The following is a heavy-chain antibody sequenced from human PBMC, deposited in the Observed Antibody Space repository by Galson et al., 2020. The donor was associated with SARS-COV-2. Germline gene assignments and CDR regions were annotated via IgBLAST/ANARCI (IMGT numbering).Heavy chain of an antibody. D-gene: IGHD3-10*01. V-gene: IGHV4-59*01. CDR1: GGYINIYY. Sequence: SETLSLTCAVSGGYINIYYWSWIRQPPGKGLEWIGYLYYGGKTNYNPSLKSRVTISVDTSKSQISLTLSSVTAADTAVYYCARLPVVRGVDYWGQGIPVTVSS. CDR2: LYYGGKT. J-gene: IGHJ4*02. CDR3: ARLPVVRGVDY.